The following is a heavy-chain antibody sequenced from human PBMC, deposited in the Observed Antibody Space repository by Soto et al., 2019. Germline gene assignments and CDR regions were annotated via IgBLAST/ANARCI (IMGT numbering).Heavy chain of an antibody. D-gene: IGHD2-21*02. Sequence: QIPLKESGPTLVKPTQTLTLTCTFSGFSLSTSGLRVGWIRQPPGKALEWLALLFWDDDKRYSPSLSSSLTINKDNSKNQVVLTTTNTAPVDTATYYCIQSRCGADCLQSNALHYYYGMDVWGQGTTFTVSS. CDR3: IQSRCGADCLQSNALHYYYGMDV. CDR1: GFSLSTSGLR. V-gene: IGHV2-5*02. J-gene: IGHJ6*02. CDR2: LFWDDDK.